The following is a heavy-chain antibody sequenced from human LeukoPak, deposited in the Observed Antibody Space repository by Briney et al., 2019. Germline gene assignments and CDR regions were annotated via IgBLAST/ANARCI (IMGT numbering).Heavy chain of an antibody. CDR2: TYYRSKWHN. J-gene: IGHJ5*02. D-gene: IGHD1-1*01. CDR3: AKVEPTKGWFDP. CDR1: GDSVSSGTTT. Sequence: SQTLSLTCAISGDSVSSGTTTWNWIRQSPSRGLEWPGSTYYRSKWHNDYAVSVKSRITISPDTSKNQLSLQLNSVIPEDTAVYFCAKVEPTKGWFDPWGQGTLVIVSS. V-gene: IGHV6-1*01.